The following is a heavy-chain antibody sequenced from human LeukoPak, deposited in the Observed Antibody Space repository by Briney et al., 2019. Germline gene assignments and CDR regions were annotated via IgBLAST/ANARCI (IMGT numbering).Heavy chain of an antibody. Sequence: GGSLRLSCAASGCTFDDYAMHWVRQAPGKGLEWVSLISGDGGTTYYADSVKGRFIISRDNSENSLYLQMNSLRTEDTALYYCTVITRPGVLYYYYGMDVWGQGTTVTVSS. D-gene: IGHD1-14*01. V-gene: IGHV3-43*02. CDR1: GCTFDDYA. CDR2: ISGDGGTT. CDR3: TVITRPGVLYYYYGMDV. J-gene: IGHJ6*02.